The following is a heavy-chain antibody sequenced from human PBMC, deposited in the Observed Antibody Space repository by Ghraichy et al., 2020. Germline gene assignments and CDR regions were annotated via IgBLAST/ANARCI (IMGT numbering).Heavy chain of an antibody. V-gene: IGHV3-23*01. CDR2: ISGSGGST. J-gene: IGHJ3*01. CDR3: AKDTAMAPRGAFDV. CDR1: GFTFGTYA. Sequence: GGSLRLSCAASGFTFGTYAVSWVRQAPGMGLEWVSAISGSGGSTYYADSVKGRFTISRDNSKKTLYLQMNSLRVDDTAVYYCAKDTAMAPRGAFDVWGQGTVVTVSS. D-gene: IGHD5-18*01.